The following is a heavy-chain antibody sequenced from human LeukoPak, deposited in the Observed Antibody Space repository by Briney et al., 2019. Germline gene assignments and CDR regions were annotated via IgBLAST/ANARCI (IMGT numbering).Heavy chain of an antibody. D-gene: IGHD6-13*01. CDR3: ATYGGPYSSSWYFDY. J-gene: IGHJ4*02. V-gene: IGHV3-23*01. Sequence: GGSLRLSCAASGFTFSSYAMSWVRQAPGKGLEWVSAISGSGGSTYYADSVKGRFTISRDNSKNTLYLQMNSLRAEDTAVYYCATYGGPYSSSWYFDYWGQGTLVTASS. CDR1: GFTFSSYA. CDR2: ISGSGGST.